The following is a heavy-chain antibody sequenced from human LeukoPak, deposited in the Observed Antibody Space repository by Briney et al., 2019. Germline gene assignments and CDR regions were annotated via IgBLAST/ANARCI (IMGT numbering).Heavy chain of an antibody. J-gene: IGHJ4*02. CDR1: GGSLTDYY. CDR3: SRESGAFCPFGY. D-gene: IGHD1-26*01. V-gene: IGHV4-59*12. Sequence: SETLSLTCTVSGGSLTDYYWTWIRQPPGKGLEWVGYIYYRGGTNYNPSLKSRVTMSVDMSRNHLSLSLTSVTAADTAIYYCSRESGAFCPFGYWGQGTLVIVPP. CDR2: IYYRGGT.